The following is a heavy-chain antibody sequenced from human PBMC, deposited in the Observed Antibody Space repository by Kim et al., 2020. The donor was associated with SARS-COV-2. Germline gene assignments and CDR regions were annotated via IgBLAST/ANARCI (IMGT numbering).Heavy chain of an antibody. D-gene: IGHD3-10*01. CDR2: ISGNGEST. Sequence: GGSLRLSCAASGFTFSLYAMSWVRQAPGKGLEWVSSISGNGESTYYADSVKGRFTISRDTSKSTLYLQMNSQRAEDTAVYYCSRVRRGFHPYYGMDVWGQGTTVTVSS. J-gene: IGHJ6*02. CDR1: GFTFSLYA. CDR3: SRVRRGFHPYYGMDV. V-gene: IGHV3-23*01.